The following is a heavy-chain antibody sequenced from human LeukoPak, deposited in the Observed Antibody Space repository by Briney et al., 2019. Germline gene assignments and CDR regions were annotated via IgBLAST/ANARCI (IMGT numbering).Heavy chain of an antibody. CDR3: WRVLVLAKRGLDAFDI. CDR1: GGSISSYF. D-gene: IGHD3-16*01. J-gene: IGHJ3*02. V-gene: IGHV4-59*01. CDR2: VYYSGST. Sequence: PSETLSLTCTVSGGSISSYFWSWIRQPPGKGLEWIGYVYYSGSTNYNPSLKSRVTISVDRSKQQFSLKLSSATAADTAVYYCWRVLVLAKRGLDAFDIWGQGTLVTVSS.